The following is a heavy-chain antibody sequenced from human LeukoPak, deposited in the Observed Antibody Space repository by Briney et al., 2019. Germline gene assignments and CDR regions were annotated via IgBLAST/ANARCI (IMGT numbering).Heavy chain of an antibody. CDR1: RYTFTGYY. CDR3: AREQLWFDY. Sequence: ASVTVSCKASRYTFTGYYMHWVRQAPGQGREWMGRINPNSCGTNYAQKFQGRVTMTRDTSISTAYMELSRLRSDDTAVYYCAREQLWFDYWGQGTLVTVSS. D-gene: IGHD5-18*01. J-gene: IGHJ5*01. CDR2: INPNSCGT. V-gene: IGHV1-2*06.